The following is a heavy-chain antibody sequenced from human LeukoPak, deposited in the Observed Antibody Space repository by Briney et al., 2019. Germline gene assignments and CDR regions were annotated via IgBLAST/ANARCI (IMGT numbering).Heavy chain of an antibody. CDR2: ISGSGGNT. D-gene: IGHD3-10*01. Sequence: GGSLRLSCAASGFTFSNYAMSWVRQAPGKGLEWVSAISGSGGNTYYAHSVKGRFTISRDNSENTLYLQMNSLRADDTAVYYCAKVRPRYGSGSYSNFDYWGQGTLVTVSS. V-gene: IGHV3-23*01. CDR1: GFTFSNYA. J-gene: IGHJ4*02. CDR3: AKVRPRYGSGSYSNFDY.